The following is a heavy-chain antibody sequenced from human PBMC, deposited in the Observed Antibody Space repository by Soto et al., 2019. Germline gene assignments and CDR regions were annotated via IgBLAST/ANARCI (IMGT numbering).Heavy chain of an antibody. J-gene: IGHJ5*01. V-gene: IGHV3-23*01. D-gene: IGHD2-2*01. CDR2: VSGNGDLT. Sequence: EVQLLESGGGLVQPGGSLRLSCAASGFTFSSYAMTWVRLAPGKGLEWVSGVSGNGDLTYYADSVKGRFIISRDNRKNTLILQMSNLRAEDTAVYYCVKDRRAVVPDNWFDSWGQGTLVTVSP. CDR3: VKDRRAVVPDNWFDS. CDR1: GFTFSSYA.